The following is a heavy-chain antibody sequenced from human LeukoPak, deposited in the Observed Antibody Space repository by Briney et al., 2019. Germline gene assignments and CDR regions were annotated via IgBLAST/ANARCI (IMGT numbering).Heavy chain of an antibody. CDR1: GFSFSSFW. J-gene: IGHJ4*02. D-gene: IGHD6-13*01. V-gene: IGHV3-7*01. CDR3: ARGQGPRMGSSWYYFDY. CDR2: IKKDGSEK. Sequence: GGSLRLSCATSGFSFSSFWMSWVRQAPGKGLEWVANIKKDGSEKYYVDSVKGRFTISRDNVKNSLYLQMNSLRAEDTAVYYCARGQGPRMGSSWYYFDYWGQGTLVTVSS.